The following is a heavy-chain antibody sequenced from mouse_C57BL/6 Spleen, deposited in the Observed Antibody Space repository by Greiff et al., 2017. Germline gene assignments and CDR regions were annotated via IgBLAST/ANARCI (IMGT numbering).Heavy chain of an antibody. CDR2: ISGGGGNT. Sequence: EVQGVESGGGLVQPGGSLKLSCAASGFTFSSYTMSWVRQTPEKRLEWVATISGGGGNTYYPDSVKGRFTISRDNAKNTLYLQMSSLRSEDTALYYCASYDRHDPRYFPVRRTSTPVPV. D-gene: IGHD6-1*01. V-gene: IGHV5-9*01. CDR1: GFTFSSYT. CDR3: ASYDRHDPRYFPV. J-gene: IGHJ1*03.